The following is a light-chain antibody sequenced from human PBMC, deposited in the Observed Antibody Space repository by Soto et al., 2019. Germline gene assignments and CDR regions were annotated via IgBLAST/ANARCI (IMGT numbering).Light chain of an antibody. J-gene: IGKJ5*01. Sequence: DIQLTQSPSPRSASVVDRVAITCLASQSISTYLNWYHQKPGKAPKVLIYAASNLQSGVPPRFSGSGSGTDFTLTISSLQPEDFATYYCQQASSFPLTFGQGTRLEI. CDR2: AAS. V-gene: IGKV1-39*01. CDR1: QSISTY. CDR3: QQASSFPLT.